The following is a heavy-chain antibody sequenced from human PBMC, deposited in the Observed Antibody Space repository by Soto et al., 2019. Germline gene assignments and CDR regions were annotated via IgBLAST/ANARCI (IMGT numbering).Heavy chain of an antibody. CDR2: INPNSGGT. CDR3: ARARRRFEWLLFRPSYYFDY. Sequence: GASVKVSCKASGYTFTGYYMHWVRQAPGQGXEWMGWINPNSGGTNYAQKFQGWVTMTRDPSISTAYMELSRLRSDDTAVYYCARARRRFEWLLFRPSYYFDYWGQGTLVAVFS. D-gene: IGHD3-3*01. J-gene: IGHJ4*02. CDR1: GYTFTGYY. V-gene: IGHV1-2*04.